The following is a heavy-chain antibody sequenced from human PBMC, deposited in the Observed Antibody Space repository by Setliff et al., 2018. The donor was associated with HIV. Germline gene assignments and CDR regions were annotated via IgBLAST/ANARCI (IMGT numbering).Heavy chain of an antibody. CDR3: VRFYGFWGAYYGYYFDY. D-gene: IGHD3-3*01. J-gene: IGHJ4*02. CDR1: GYTFTNYG. CDR2: INPNSLDT. Sequence: ASVKVSCKASGYTFTNYGINWVRQAPGQGLEWMGWINPNSLDTNYVQNFQGRVTMTSDTSINTAYMELSRLRSDDTAVYYCVRFYGFWGAYYGYYFDYWGQGTLVTVSS. V-gene: IGHV1-2*02.